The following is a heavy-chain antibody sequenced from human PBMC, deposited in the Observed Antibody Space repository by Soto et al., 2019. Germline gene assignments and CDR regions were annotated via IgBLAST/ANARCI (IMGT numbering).Heavy chain of an antibody. CDR1: GFTFSSYG. J-gene: IGHJ4*02. CDR2: IWFDRSNK. Sequence: QVQLVESGGGVVQPGRSLRLSCAASGFTFSSYGMHWVRQPPGKGLEWVAVIWFDRSNKHYADSVKGRFTISRDNSKNTLYLQMNSLRAEDTAVYYCAHSSCWYYFDYWGQGTLVTVSS. D-gene: IGHD6-13*01. V-gene: IGHV3-33*01. CDR3: AHSSCWYYFDY.